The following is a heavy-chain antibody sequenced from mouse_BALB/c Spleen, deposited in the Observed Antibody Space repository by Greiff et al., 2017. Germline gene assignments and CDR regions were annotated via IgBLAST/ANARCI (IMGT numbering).Heavy chain of an antibody. CDR1: GYTFTSYW. V-gene: IGHV1-5*01. D-gene: IGHD1-2*01. Sequence: VQLQQSGTVLARPGASVKMSCKASGYTFTSYWMHWVKQRPGQGLEWIGAIYPGNSDTSYNQKFKGKAKLTAVTSTSTAYMELSSLTNEDSAVYYCTRRKGFPTAPFDYWGQGTTLTVSS. CDR2: IYPGNSDT. J-gene: IGHJ2*01. CDR3: TRRKGFPTAPFDY.